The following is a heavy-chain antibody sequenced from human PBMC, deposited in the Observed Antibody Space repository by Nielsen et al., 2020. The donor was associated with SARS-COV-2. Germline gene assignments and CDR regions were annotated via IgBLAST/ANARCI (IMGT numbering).Heavy chain of an antibody. CDR1: GFTFSSYA. Sequence: GSLKISCAASGFTFSSYAMSWVRQAPGKGLEWVSAISGSGGSTYYADSVKGRFTISRDNSKNTLYLQMNSLRAEDTAVYYCAKDQTRTEPINAFDIWGQGTMVTVSS. CDR2: ISGSGGST. D-gene: IGHD1-14*01. J-gene: IGHJ3*02. V-gene: IGHV3-23*01. CDR3: AKDQTRTEPINAFDI.